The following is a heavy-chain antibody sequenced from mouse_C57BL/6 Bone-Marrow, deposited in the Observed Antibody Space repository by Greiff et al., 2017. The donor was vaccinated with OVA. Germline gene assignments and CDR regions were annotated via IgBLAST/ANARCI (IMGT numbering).Heavy chain of an antibody. J-gene: IGHJ4*01. CDR1: GYTSTSYW. D-gene: IGHD2-2*01. CDR3: ARSGWLRRRGYAMDY. V-gene: IGHV1-64*01. CDR2: IHPNSGST. Sequence: QVQLQQPGAELVKPGASVKLSCKASGYTSTSYWMHWVKQRPGQGLEWIGMIHPNSGSTNYNEKFKSKATLTVDKSSSTAYMQLSSLTSEDSAVYYCARSGWLRRRGYAMDYWGQGTSVTVSS.